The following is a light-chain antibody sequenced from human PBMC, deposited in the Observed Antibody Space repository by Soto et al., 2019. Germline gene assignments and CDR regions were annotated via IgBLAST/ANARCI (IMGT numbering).Light chain of an antibody. J-gene: IGKJ1*01. V-gene: IGKV3-11*01. CDR3: QQRSDWSRT. CDR1: ENVYNY. CDR2: DAS. Sequence: EIVLTQSPATLSLSPGERATLSCRASENVYNYLAWYQQIPGQPPRLLIYDASNRAAGVPARFSGSGSGTDFTLTISSLEPEDFAVYYCQQRSDWSRTFGQGTKVEVK.